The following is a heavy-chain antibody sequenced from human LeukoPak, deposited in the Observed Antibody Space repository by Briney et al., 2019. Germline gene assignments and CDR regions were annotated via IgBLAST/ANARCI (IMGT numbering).Heavy chain of an antibody. J-gene: IGHJ4*02. Sequence: SETLSLTCSVSGGSISRYYWRWLRQPPGKGREWIGYIFYSETTNYNPSLKSRVTISVDTSKNQFSLKLSSVTAADTAVYYCARTMYYYGTSHFDYWGQGTLVTVSS. D-gene: IGHD3-22*01. CDR2: IFYSETT. CDR1: GGSISRYY. V-gene: IGHV4-59*01. CDR3: ARTMYYYGTSHFDY.